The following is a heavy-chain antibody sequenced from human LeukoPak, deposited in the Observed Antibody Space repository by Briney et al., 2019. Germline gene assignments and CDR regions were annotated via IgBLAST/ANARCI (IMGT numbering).Heavy chain of an antibody. Sequence: XCSXSGFTFSNYWMSWVRQAPGKGLEWVANIKQDESEKYYVDSVKGRFTISRDNAKSSLYLQMNSLRAEDTAVYYCARALDSSSSRYQAFEEWGQGTLVTVSS. CDR1: GFTFSNYW. D-gene: IGHD2-2*01. V-gene: IGHV3-7*01. CDR3: ARALDSSSSRYQAFEE. CDR2: IKQDESEK. J-gene: IGHJ4*02.